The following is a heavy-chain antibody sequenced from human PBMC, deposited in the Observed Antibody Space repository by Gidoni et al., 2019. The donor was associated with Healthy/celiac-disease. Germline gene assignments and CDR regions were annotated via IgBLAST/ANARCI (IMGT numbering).Heavy chain of an antibody. V-gene: IGHV4-34*01. Sequence: NPSLKSRVTISVDTSKNQFSLKLSSVTAADTAVYYCARGRSYDFWSGYYPSDWFDPWGQGTLVTVSS. J-gene: IGHJ5*02. D-gene: IGHD3-3*01. CDR3: ARGRSYDFWSGYYPSDWFDP.